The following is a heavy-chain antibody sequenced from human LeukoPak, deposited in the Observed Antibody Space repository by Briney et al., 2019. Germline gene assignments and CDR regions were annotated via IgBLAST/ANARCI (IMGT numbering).Heavy chain of an antibody. Sequence: GASVKVSCKASGYILAGYYIYWVRQAPRQGLEWMGWINPNSGGTSYAQKFQGRVTMTRDTSVNTAYMQLSRLRSDDTAVYYCAREEQHGWASGYWGQGTLVTVSS. CDR3: AREEQHGWASGY. J-gene: IGHJ4*02. CDR2: INPNSGGT. V-gene: IGHV1-2*02. CDR1: GYILAGYY. D-gene: IGHD6-13*01.